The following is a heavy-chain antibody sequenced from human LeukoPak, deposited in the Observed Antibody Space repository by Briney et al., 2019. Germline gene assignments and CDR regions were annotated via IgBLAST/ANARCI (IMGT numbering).Heavy chain of an antibody. CDR1: GFTFSDYY. CDR2: LSGSGEII. J-gene: IGHJ5*02. Sequence: GGSLRLSCAASGFTFSDYYMSWVRQAPGKGLEWVSFLSGSGEIIYYADSVKGRFTISRDNARNSLYLQMNSLRAEDTAVYHCARAGQNNWFDPWGQGTLVTVSS. CDR3: ARAGQNNWFDP. V-gene: IGHV3-11*01.